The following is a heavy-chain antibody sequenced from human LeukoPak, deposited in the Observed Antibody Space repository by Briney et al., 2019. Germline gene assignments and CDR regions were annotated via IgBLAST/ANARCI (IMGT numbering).Heavy chain of an antibody. Sequence: SSETLSLTCTVSGGSISNYYWSWIRQPPGKGVEWIGYIHYSGSTNNNPSLRSRVTISVATSKNQFSLKLTSVTAADTAVYYCARNYDFWSGYLDYWGQGTLVTVSS. CDR3: ARNYDFWSGYLDY. V-gene: IGHV4-59*01. D-gene: IGHD3-3*01. J-gene: IGHJ4*02. CDR1: GGSISNYY. CDR2: IHYSGST.